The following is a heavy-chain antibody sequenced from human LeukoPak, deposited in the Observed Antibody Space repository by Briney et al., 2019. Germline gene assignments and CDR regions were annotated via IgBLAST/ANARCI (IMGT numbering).Heavy chain of an antibody. J-gene: IGHJ4*02. CDR1: GYTFTGYY. CDR2: INPNSGGT. V-gene: IGHV1-2*02. CDR3: ARASGYGYGYDFDY. Sequence: ASVKVSCKASGYTFTGYYMHWVRQAPGQGLEWMGWINPNSGGTNYAQKFQGRVTMTRDTSISTAYMELCRLRSDDTAVYYCARASGYGYGYDFDYWGQGTLVTVSS. D-gene: IGHD5-18*01.